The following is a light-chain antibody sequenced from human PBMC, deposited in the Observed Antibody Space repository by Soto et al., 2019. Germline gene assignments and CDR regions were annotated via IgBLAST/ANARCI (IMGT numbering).Light chain of an antibody. J-gene: IGLJ3*02. CDR2: EGS. CDR3: CSYAGSSTWV. CDR1: GSDVGSSNL. Sequence: QSALTQPASVSGSPGQSITISCTGTGSDVGSSNLVSWYQQHPGKAPKLMIYEGSKRPSGVSDRFSGSKTGNTASLTISGLQAEDEGDYYCCSYAGSSTWVFGGGTKLTVL. V-gene: IGLV2-23*01.